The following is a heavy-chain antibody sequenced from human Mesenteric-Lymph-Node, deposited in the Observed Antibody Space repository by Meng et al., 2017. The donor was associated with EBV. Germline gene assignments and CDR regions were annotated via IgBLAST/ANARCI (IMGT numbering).Heavy chain of an antibody. CDR2: INTYGSST. V-gene: IGHV3-74*01. CDR1: GFTFSYYW. J-gene: IGHJ5*02. D-gene: IGHD1-26*01. CDR3: ASDRWEREGWFDR. Sequence: GQLEELGGVLVQPGGSLVLSCVASGFTFSYYWMHWVRQVPGKGLVWVARINTYGSSTNYADSVQGRFTISRDNAKGTLYLQMNSLRDEDTAVYYCASDRWEREGWFDRWGPGTLVTVSS.